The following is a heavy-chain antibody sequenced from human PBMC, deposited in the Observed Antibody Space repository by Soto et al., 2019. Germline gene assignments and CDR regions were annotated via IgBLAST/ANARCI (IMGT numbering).Heavy chain of an antibody. Sequence: GASVKVSCKASGYTFTSYDINWVRQATGQGPEWMGWMNPNSGNTGYAQKFQGRVTMTRNTSISTAYMELSSLRSEDTAVYYCARGVRGSGSYYIYYYYYGMDVWGQGTTVTVSS. CDR1: GYTFTSYD. D-gene: IGHD3-10*01. CDR2: MNPNSGNT. CDR3: ARGVRGSGSYYIYYYYYGMDV. V-gene: IGHV1-8*01. J-gene: IGHJ6*02.